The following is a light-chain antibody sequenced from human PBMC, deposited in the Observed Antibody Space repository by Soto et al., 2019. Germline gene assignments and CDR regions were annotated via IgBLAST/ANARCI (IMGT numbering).Light chain of an antibody. CDR2: RND. Sequence: QSVLTQPPSASGAPGQRVTISCSGSTSNIGNNFVYWYQQLPGAAPKLLIYRNDQRPSGVPDRFSGSKSGNSASLAISGLRSEDEAAYYCAAWDHSLSVNWVFGGGTKLTVL. V-gene: IGLV1-47*01. CDR3: AAWDHSLSVNWV. J-gene: IGLJ3*02. CDR1: TSNIGNNF.